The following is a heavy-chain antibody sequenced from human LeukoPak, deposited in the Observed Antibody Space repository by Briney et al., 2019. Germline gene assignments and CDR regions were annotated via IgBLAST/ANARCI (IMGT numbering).Heavy chain of an antibody. D-gene: IGHD6-13*01. CDR2: NNAGNGNT. Sequence: ASVKVSCKASGYIFTTYAMHWVRQAPGQSLEWMGWNNAGNGNTKYLQKFQGRVTITRDTSANIAYMELSSLRSEDTAVYYCATTVSAGTYRYFQHWGQGTLVTVSS. J-gene: IGHJ1*01. V-gene: IGHV1-3*01. CDR3: ATTVSAGTYRYFQH. CDR1: GYIFTTYA.